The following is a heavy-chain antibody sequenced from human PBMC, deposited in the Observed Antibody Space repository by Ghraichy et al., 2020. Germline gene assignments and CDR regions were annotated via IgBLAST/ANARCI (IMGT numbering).Heavy chain of an antibody. D-gene: IGHD6-13*01. CDR1: GFTFSSYS. Sequence: GESLNISCAASGFTFSSYSMNWVRQAPGKGLEWVSYISSSSSTIYYADSVKGRFTISRDNAKNSLYLQMNSLRDEDTAVYYCARVDSSSWYSYYFDYWGQGTLVTVSS. V-gene: IGHV3-48*02. CDR3: ARVDSSSWYSYYFDY. J-gene: IGHJ4*02. CDR2: ISSSSSTI.